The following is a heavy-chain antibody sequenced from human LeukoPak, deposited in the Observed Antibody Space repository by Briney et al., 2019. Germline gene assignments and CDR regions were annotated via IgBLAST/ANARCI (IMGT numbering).Heavy chain of an antibody. CDR3: AKASYYDILTGPSYFDY. CDR2: LSGSGAST. V-gene: IGHV3-23*01. CDR1: GFTFSNYA. J-gene: IGHJ4*02. D-gene: IGHD3-9*01. Sequence: GGSLRLSCAASGFTFSNYAMSWVRQAPGKGLECVSALSGSGASTYYADSVKGRFTISRDNSKNTLYLQMNSLRAEDTAVYYCAKASYYDILTGPSYFDYWGQGTLVTVSS.